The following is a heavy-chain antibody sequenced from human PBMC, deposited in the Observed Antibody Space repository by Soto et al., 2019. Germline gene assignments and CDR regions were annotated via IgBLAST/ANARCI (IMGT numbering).Heavy chain of an antibody. CDR2: IWYDGSNK. CDR3: ARGKAATPYYYYGMDV. V-gene: IGHV3-33*01. J-gene: IGHJ6*02. D-gene: IGHD2-15*01. Sequence: LRLSCAASGFTFSSYGMHWVRQAPGKGLEWVAVIWYDGSNKYYADSVKGRFTISRDNSKNTLYLQMNSLRAEDTAVYYCARGKAATPYYYYGMDVWGQGTTVTVSS. CDR1: GFTFSSYG.